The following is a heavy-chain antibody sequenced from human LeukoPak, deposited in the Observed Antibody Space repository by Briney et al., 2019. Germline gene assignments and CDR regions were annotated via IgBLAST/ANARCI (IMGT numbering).Heavy chain of an antibody. V-gene: IGHV4-34*01. Sequence: PSETLSLTCAVYGGCFSGYYWSWIRQPPGKGLEWIGEINHSGSTNYSPSLKSRVTISVDTSKNQFSLKLSSVTAADTAVYYCARGSRDYYDSSGYEYWGQGTLVTVSS. J-gene: IGHJ4*02. CDR3: ARGSRDYYDSSGYEY. D-gene: IGHD3-22*01. CDR2: INHSGST. CDR1: GGCFSGYY.